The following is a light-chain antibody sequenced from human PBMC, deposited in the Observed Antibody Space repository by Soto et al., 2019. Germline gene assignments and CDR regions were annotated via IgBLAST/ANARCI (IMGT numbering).Light chain of an antibody. CDR1: QSISSW. J-gene: IGKJ4*01. CDR2: KAS. V-gene: IGKV1-5*03. Sequence: DIQMTQSPSTLSASVGDRVTITCRASQSISSWLAWYQQKPGKAPKLLIYKASSLESGVPSRFGGSGSGTEFTLTISSLQPDDFATYYCQQYNSYSRTFGGGTKVDIK. CDR3: QQYNSYSRT.